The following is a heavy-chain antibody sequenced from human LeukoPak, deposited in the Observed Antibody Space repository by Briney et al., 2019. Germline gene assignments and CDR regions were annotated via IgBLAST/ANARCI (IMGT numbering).Heavy chain of an antibody. CDR3: ARAGGYYDSSGYYPGY. D-gene: IGHD3-22*01. CDR1: GYTFTGYY. Sequence: GASVKVSCKASGYTFTGYYMHWVRQAPGQGLEWMGIINPSGGSTSYAQKFQGRVTMTRDTSTSTVYMELSSLRSEDTAVYYCARAGGYYDSSGYYPGYWGQGTLVTVSS. J-gene: IGHJ4*02. V-gene: IGHV1-46*01. CDR2: INPSGGST.